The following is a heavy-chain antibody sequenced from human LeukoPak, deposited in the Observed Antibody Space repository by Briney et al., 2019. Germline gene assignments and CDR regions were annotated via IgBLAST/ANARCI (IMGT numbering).Heavy chain of an antibody. CDR1: GFTFSSYS. D-gene: IGHD6-13*01. CDR3: ARVDSSTWAFDI. V-gene: IGHV3-48*02. CDR2: IGSGSTTI. J-gene: IGHJ3*02. Sequence: GGSLRLSCAASGFTFSSYSMNWVRQAPGKGLERVSYIGSGSTTIYYADSVKGRFTISRDNAKNSLCLQMNSLRDEDTAVYYCARVDSSTWAFDIWGQGTMVTVSS.